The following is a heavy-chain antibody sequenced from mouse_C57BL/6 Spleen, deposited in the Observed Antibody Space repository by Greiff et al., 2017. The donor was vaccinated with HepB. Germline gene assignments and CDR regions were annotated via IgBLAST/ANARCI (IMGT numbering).Heavy chain of an antibody. CDR3: ARDRTTTVDWYFDV. Sequence: EVNVVESGGGLVKPGGSLKLSCAASGFTFSSYAMSWVRQTPEKRLEWVATISDGGSYTYYPDNVKGRFTISRDNAKNNLYLQMSHLKSEDTAMYYCARDRTTTVDWYFDVWGTGTTVTVSS. CDR2: ISDGGSYT. CDR1: GFTFSSYA. V-gene: IGHV5-4*01. D-gene: IGHD1-1*01. J-gene: IGHJ1*03.